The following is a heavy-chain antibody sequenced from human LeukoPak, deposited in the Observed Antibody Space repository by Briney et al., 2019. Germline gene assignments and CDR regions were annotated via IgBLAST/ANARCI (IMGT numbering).Heavy chain of an antibody. CDR3: AKSPFRDFWSGSDYYYMDV. Sequence: GGSLRLSCAASGFTSSSYAMSWVRQAPGKGLEWVSGVSGSGGSTYYADSVKGQFTIYRDNSKNTLYLQTNSLRAEDTAVYYCAKSPFRDFWSGSDYYYMDVWGKGTTVTVSS. D-gene: IGHD3-3*01. CDR2: VSGSGGST. J-gene: IGHJ6*03. V-gene: IGHV3-23*01. CDR1: GFTSSSYA.